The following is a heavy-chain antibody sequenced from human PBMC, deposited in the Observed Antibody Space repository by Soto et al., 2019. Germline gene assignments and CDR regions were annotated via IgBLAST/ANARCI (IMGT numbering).Heavy chain of an antibody. J-gene: IGHJ6*01. D-gene: IGHD4-4*01. CDR2: ICYSRNT. CDR1: GGSISSGYYY. Sequence: SETLSLTSSVYGGSISSGYYYWSWIRQPPGKGLEWIGSICYSRNTDYNPSLKSRLIISIDTSKNQFSLEVGSVTGAHTAVYYCASSSLQDMDVRGQGTTVTVSS. CDR3: ASSSLQDMDV. V-gene: IGHV4-30-4*01.